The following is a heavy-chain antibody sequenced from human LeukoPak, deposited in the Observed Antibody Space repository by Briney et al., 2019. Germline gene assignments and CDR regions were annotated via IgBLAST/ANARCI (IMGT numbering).Heavy chain of an antibody. J-gene: IGHJ3*02. V-gene: IGHV3-7*01. Sequence: GGSLRLSCAASGFTFSSYWMSWVRQAPGKRLEWVANIKEDGSEKYYVDSVKGRFTISRDNAKNSLYLQMNSLRAEDTAVYYCARVIGAVLHDAFDIWGQGTMVTVSS. CDR3: ARVIGAVLHDAFDI. D-gene: IGHD6-25*01. CDR2: IKEDGSEK. CDR1: GFTFSSYW.